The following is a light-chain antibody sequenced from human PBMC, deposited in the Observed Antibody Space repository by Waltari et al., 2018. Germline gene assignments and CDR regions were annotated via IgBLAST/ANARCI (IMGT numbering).Light chain of an antibody. V-gene: IGKV1-5*03. CDR3: QQYNSYSLLT. Sequence: DIRMTQSPSTLSASVGDRVIISCRASQSISKWLAWYQQKPGKAPKRLIYEASTLQSGVPSRFSGTGSGTDFTLTISSLQPDDFATYYCQQYNSYSLLTFGGGTKVEIK. CDR2: EAS. J-gene: IGKJ4*01. CDR1: QSISKW.